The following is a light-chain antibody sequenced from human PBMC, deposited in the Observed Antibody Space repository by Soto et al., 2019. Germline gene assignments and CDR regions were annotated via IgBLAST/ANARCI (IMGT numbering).Light chain of an antibody. Sequence: EIVLTQSPCTLSLSPGERATLSCRASQSVSSSYLAWYQQKPGQAPRLLIYVASSRATGIPDRFSGSGSGTDFTLTISRLEPEDFAVYYCQQYDSSPYSFGQGTKVDI. V-gene: IGKV3-20*01. CDR1: QSVSSSY. CDR2: VAS. CDR3: QQYDSSPYS. J-gene: IGKJ2*03.